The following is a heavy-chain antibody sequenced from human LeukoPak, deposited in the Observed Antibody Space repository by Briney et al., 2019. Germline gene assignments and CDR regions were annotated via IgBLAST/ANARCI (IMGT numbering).Heavy chain of an antibody. D-gene: IGHD3-9*01. J-gene: IGHJ2*01. CDR3: ARDLDWVFDL. V-gene: IGHV1-18*01. CDR1: GYTFTDYN. CDR2: ISTYNGNT. Sequence: ASVMVSCKASGYTFTDYNFSWVRQAPGQGLEWMGWISTYNGNTKYAQNLQGRVTMTTDTSTSTAYMELRSLRSDDTAVYYCARDLDWVFDLWGRGTLVTVPS.